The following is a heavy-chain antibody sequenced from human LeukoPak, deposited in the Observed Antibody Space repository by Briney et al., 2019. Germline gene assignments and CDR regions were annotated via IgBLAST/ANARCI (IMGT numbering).Heavy chain of an antibody. D-gene: IGHD4-23*01. CDR3: ARGPPDNRNSGHLWFDP. J-gene: IGHJ5*02. CDR1: GGSISSGGYY. CDR2: IYYSGNT. Sequence: SETLSLTCTVSGGSISSGGYYWSWIRQHPGKGLEWIGYIYYSGNTYYNPSLKSRVTISLDTSKNQFSLKLSSVTAADTAVYYCARGPPDNRNSGHLWFDPGGQGTLVTVSS. V-gene: IGHV4-31*03.